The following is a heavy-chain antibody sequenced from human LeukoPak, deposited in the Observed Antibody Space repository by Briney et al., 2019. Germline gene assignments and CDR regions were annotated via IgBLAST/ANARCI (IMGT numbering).Heavy chain of an antibody. D-gene: IGHD4-17*01. CDR1: GFTFSNYA. CDR3: AKGPDGVY. CDR2: LNGRGDSP. V-gene: IGHV3-23*01. Sequence: GGSLRLSCAASGFTFSNYAMSWVRQAPGKGLEWVSSLNGRGDSPYYADSVKGRFTISRDNSKNTLYLQMHSLRVEDTAVYYCAKGPDGVYWGERPLLTVSS. J-gene: IGHJ4*02.